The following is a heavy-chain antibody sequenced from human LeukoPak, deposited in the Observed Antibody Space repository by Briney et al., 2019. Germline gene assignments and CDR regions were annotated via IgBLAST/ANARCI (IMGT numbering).Heavy chain of an antibody. Sequence: ASETLSLTCAVYGGSFSGYYWSWIRQPPGKGLEWIGEINHSGSTNYNPSLKSRVTISVDTSKNQFSLKLSSVTAADTAVYYCASIAAAGTISYYFDYWGQGTLVTVSS. V-gene: IGHV4-34*01. CDR3: ASIAAAGTISYYFDY. CDR1: GGSFSGYY. CDR2: INHSGST. D-gene: IGHD6-13*01. J-gene: IGHJ4*02.